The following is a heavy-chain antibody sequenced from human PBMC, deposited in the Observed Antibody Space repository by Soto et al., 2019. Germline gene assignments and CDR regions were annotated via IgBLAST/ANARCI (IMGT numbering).Heavy chain of an antibody. Sequence: EVQLLESGGGLVQPGGSLRLSCAASGITISNYPMSWVRQAPGKGLDWVSGISGSGGRTSYADSAKGRFTISKDISRNSLSRQRDSLGVEDTAVYCCVKADGGYPSTAPHWGQGTLVTVSP. J-gene: IGHJ4*02. V-gene: IGHV3-23*01. CDR2: ISGSGGRT. D-gene: IGHD3-22*01. CDR3: VKADGGYPSTAPH. CDR1: GITISNYP.